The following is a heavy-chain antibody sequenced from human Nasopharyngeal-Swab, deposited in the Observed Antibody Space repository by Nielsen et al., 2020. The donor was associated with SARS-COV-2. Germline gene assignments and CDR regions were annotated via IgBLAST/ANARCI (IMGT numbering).Heavy chain of an antibody. Sequence: GESLKISCAASGFTFSSYEMNWVRQAPGKGLEWVSYISSSGSTIYYADSVKGRFTISRDNAKNSLYLQMNRLRAEDTAVYYCATPVGDEGWGLYYYGMDVWGQGTTVTVSS. CDR3: ATPVGDEGWGLYYYGMDV. V-gene: IGHV3-48*03. CDR2: ISSSGSTI. J-gene: IGHJ6*02. CDR1: GFTFSSYE. D-gene: IGHD1-26*01.